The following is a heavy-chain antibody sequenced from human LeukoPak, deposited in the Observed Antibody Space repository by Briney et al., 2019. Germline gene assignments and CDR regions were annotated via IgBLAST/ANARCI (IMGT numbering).Heavy chain of an antibody. CDR3: ARERAGTSYWFDP. CDR1: GGSFSGYY. V-gene: IGHV4-34*01. J-gene: IGHJ5*02. Sequence: PSETLSLTCAVYGGSFSGYYRSWIRQPPGKGLEWIGEINHSGSTNYNPSLKSRVTISVDTSKNQFSLKLSSVTAADTAVYYCARERAGTSYWFDPWGQGTLVTVSS. D-gene: IGHD6-19*01. CDR2: INHSGST.